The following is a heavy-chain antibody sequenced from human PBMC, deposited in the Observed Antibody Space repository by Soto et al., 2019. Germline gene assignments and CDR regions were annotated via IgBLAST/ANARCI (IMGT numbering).Heavy chain of an antibody. Sequence: QVQLVQSGAEVKKPGSSVKVSCSASGVTFSSYAFTWVRQAPGQGLEWMGNIIPVFRTSTYAQRFQGRLTISTDEYTNTVYMDMSSIRSEDTAAYFCAKAGSWDGGGGESWGQGTMVIVSS. CDR3: AKAGSWDGGGGES. J-gene: IGHJ4*02. CDR2: IIPVFRTS. CDR1: GVTFSSYA. D-gene: IGHD3-16*01. V-gene: IGHV1-69*18.